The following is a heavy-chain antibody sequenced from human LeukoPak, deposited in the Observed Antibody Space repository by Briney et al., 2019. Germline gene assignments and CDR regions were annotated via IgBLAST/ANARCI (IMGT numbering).Heavy chain of an antibody. CDR1: GGSISSGDYY. J-gene: IGHJ5*02. CDR3: ARSRPHLTGNWFDP. CDR2: IYYGGST. D-gene: IGHD1-14*01. Sequence: SETLSLTCTVSGGSISSGDYYWNWVRQPPGKGLEWIGYIYYGGSTYYNPSLKSRVTISLDTSKNQFSLKLSSVTAADTAVYYCARSRPHLTGNWFDPWGQGTLVTVSS. V-gene: IGHV4-30-4*01.